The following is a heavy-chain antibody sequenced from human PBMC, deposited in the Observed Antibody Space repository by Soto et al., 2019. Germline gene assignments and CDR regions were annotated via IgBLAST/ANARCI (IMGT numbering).Heavy chain of an antibody. V-gene: IGHV3-23*01. Sequence: EVPLLESGGGLVQPGGSLRLSCAASGFTFSSYAMSWVRQAPGKGLEWVSAISGSGGSTYYADSVKGRFTISRDNSKNTLYLQMNSLRAEDTAVYYCAKDESSSWYRDPFDYWGQGTLVTVSS. D-gene: IGHD6-13*01. CDR3: AKDESSSWYRDPFDY. J-gene: IGHJ4*02. CDR1: GFTFSSYA. CDR2: ISGSGGST.